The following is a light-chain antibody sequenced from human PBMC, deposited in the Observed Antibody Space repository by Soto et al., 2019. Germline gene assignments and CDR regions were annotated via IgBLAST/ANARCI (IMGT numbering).Light chain of an antibody. CDR2: GAS. V-gene: IGKV3-20*01. Sequence: EIVLTQSPGTLSLSPGERATLSCRASQSVSSSYLAWYQQKPGQAPRLLIYGASSRATGIPDWFSGSGSGTDFTLTISRLEPEDFAVYYCQQYGDSPYTFGQGTKLEIK. J-gene: IGKJ2*01. CDR3: QQYGDSPYT. CDR1: QSVSSSY.